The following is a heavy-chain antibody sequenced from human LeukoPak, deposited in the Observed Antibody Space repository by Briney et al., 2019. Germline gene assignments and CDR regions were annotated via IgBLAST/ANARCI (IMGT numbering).Heavy chain of an antibody. D-gene: IGHD5-12*01. V-gene: IGHV3-64*01. CDR3: ARFNSGYGMFDY. Sequence: GGSLRLSCAASGFTFSSYAMHWVRQAPGKGLEYVSAISSNGGSTYYANSVKGRFTISRDNSKNTLYLQMGSLRAEDMAVYYCARFNSGYGMFDYWGQGALVSVSS. CDR2: ISSNGGST. CDR1: GFTFSSYA. J-gene: IGHJ4*02.